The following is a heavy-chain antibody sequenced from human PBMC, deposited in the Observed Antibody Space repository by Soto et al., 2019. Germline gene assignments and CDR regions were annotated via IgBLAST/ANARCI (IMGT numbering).Heavy chain of an antibody. J-gene: IGHJ5*02. D-gene: IGHD2-21*01. CDR1: RGSVSSATYY. CDR2: IYYSGST. CDR3: ASSKYDVVAGSVWFDP. V-gene: IGHV4-61*01. Sequence: SETLSLTCSVSRGSVSSATYYWNWMRQPPGKPLEWIGYIYYSGSTNYNPSLKSRVTISLDTSNDRFSLRLSSVTAADTAVYFCASSKYDVVAGSVWFDPWGQGTLVTVSS.